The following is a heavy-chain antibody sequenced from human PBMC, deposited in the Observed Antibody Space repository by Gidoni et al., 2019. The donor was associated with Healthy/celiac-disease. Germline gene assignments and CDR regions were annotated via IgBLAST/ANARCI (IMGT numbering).Heavy chain of an antibody. CDR3: AKDYHLGTNGYAFDI. Sequence: QVQLVESGGGVVQPGRSLRLSCAASGFTFSSYGMHWVRQAPGKGLEWVAVISYDGSNKYYADSVKGRFTISRDNSKNTLYLQMNSLRAEDTAVYYCAKDYHLGTNGYAFDIWGQGTMVTVSS. J-gene: IGHJ3*02. CDR1: GFTFSSYG. V-gene: IGHV3-30*18. CDR2: ISYDGSNK. D-gene: IGHD2-8*01.